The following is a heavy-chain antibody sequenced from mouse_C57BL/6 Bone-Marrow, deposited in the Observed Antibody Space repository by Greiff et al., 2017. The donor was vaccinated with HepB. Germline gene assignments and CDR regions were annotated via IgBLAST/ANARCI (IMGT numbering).Heavy chain of an antibody. CDR2: IDPSDSYT. V-gene: IGHV1-69*01. J-gene: IGHJ1*03. D-gene: IGHD2-5*01. CDR1: GYTFTSYW. CDR3: ARIPYYSNYVAPYWYFDV. Sequence: QVQLQQPGAELVMPGASVKLSCKASGYTFTSYWMHWVKQRPGQGLEWIGEIDPSDSYTNYNQKFKGKSTLTVDKSSSTAYMQLSSLTSEDSAVYYWARIPYYSNYVAPYWYFDVWGTGTTVTVSS.